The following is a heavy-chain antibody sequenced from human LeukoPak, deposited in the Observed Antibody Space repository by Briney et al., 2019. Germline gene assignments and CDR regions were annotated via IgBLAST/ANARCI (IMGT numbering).Heavy chain of an antibody. CDR2: INQDGSEK. CDR1: GFTFSSYW. CDR3: ARQYSSSSPPGDY. J-gene: IGHJ4*02. V-gene: IGHV3-7*01. Sequence: GGSLRLSCAASGFTFSSYWMTWVRQAPGKGLEWVANINQDGSEKYYVDSVKGRFSISRDNAKNSLYLQMNSLRAEDTALYYCARQYSSSSPPGDYWGQGTLVTVSS. D-gene: IGHD6-13*01.